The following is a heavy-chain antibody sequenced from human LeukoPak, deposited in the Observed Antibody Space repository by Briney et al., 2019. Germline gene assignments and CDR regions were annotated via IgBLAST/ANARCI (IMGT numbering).Heavy chain of an antibody. CDR2: IIPIFGTA. Sequence: ASVRVSCKASGGTFSSYAISWVRQAPGQGLEWMGGIIPIFGTANYAQKFQGRVTMTRDTSISTAYMELSRLRSDDTAVYYCARGGLLWFGELGYYYYYMDVWGKGTTVTVSS. J-gene: IGHJ6*03. CDR3: ARGGLLWFGELGYYYYYMDV. CDR1: GGTFSSYA. V-gene: IGHV1-69*05. D-gene: IGHD3-10*01.